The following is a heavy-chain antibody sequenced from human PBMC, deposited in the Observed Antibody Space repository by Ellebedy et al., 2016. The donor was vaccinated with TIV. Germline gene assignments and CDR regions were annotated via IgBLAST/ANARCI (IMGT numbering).Heavy chain of an antibody. D-gene: IGHD3-16*02. V-gene: IGHV1-46*01. CDR2: INPRNGTA. Sequence: ASVKVSCXASGYTFTSYYIHCVRQAPGQGLEWMGKINPRNGTANYIQNFQGRVTMTRDTSTSTVYMELSSLRSEDTAVYYCARGYEFNGGSYRSPPDYWGQGTLVTVSS. J-gene: IGHJ4*02. CDR3: ARGYEFNGGSYRSPPDY. CDR1: GYTFTSYY.